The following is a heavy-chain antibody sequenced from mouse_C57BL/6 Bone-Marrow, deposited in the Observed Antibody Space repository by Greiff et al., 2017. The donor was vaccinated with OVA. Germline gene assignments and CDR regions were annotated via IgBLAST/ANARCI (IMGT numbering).Heavy chain of an antibody. CDR2: IHPNSGST. CDR1: GYTFTSYW. CDR3: ARRAVYYGNCTFFDY. V-gene: IGHV1-64*01. Sequence: VQLQQPGAELVKPGASVKLSCKASGYTFTSYWMHWVKQRPGQGLEWIGMIHPNSGSTNYNEKFKSKATLTVDKSSSTAYMQLSSLTSEDSAVDYCARRAVYYGNCTFFDYWGQGTTLTVSS. D-gene: IGHD2-1*01. J-gene: IGHJ2*01.